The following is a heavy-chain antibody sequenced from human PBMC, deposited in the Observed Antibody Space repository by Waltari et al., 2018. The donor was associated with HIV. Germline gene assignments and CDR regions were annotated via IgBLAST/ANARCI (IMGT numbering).Heavy chain of an antibody. D-gene: IGHD3-10*01. CDR1: GGSISSGGYY. CDR3: ARGAYYGSRTYSFDF. CDR2: IYYSGRT. V-gene: IGHV4-31*03. Sequence: QVQLQESGPGLVKPSQTLSLTCTVSGGSISSGGYYWTWIRQRPEKGLDYIGNIYYSGRTYYNPSLKSRIIISVDTSKNQCTLKLNSVTAADTAVYYCARGAYYGSRTYSFDFWGQGTLVTVSS. J-gene: IGHJ4*02.